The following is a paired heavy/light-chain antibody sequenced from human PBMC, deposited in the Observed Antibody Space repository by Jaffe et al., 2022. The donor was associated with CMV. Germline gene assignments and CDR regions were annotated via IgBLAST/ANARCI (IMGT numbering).Light chain of an antibody. Sequence: DIQMTQSPSSLSASEGDRVTITCRASQGIRNDLAWYQQKPGKAPKRLIYAASNLQSGVPSRFSGSGSGTDFTLTISSLQPEDFATYYCLQHSSYFWTFGQGTKVEI. V-gene: IGKV1-17*01. J-gene: IGKJ1*01. CDR1: QGIRND. CDR2: AAS. CDR3: LQHSSYFWT.
Heavy chain of an antibody. Sequence: QIQLVQSGSEVKKPGASVKVSCKTSGYTFTNFGIIWVRQAPGQGLEWMGWISTYNGKTYFAQKLQGRVTMTSDTSTNTVYMELRSLISDDTAVYYCAIWGGEDAYFDSWGQGTLVTVSS. D-gene: IGHD7-27*01. CDR1: GYTFTNFG. CDR3: AIWGGEDAYFDS. J-gene: IGHJ4*02. CDR2: ISTYNGKT. V-gene: IGHV1-18*04.